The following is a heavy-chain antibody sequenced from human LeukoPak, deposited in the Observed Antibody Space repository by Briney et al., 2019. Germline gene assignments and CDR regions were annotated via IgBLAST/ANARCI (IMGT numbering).Heavy chain of an antibody. J-gene: IGHJ6*03. CDR3: ARPPPPGYPIYYYMDV. CDR1: GFTFSSYG. D-gene: IGHD3-9*01. Sequence: GGSLRLSCAASGFTFSSYGMHWVRQAPGKGLEWVAFIRYDGSNKYYADYVKGRFTISRDNSTNTPYMQMSSLRAEDTAVYYCARPPPPGYPIYYYMDVWGKGTTVTVS. V-gene: IGHV3-30*02. CDR2: IRYDGSNK.